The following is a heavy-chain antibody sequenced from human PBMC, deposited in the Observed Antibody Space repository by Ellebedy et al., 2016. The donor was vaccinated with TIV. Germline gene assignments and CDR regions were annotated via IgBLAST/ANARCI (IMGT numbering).Heavy chain of an antibody. D-gene: IGHD2-2*01. V-gene: IGHV4-34*01. J-gene: IGHJ4*02. CDR3: ARVTYCSSTSCYEPKWMSAKKFDY. CDR1: GGSFSGYY. Sequence: MPSETLSLTCAVYGGSFSGYYWSWIRQPPGKGLEWTGEINHSGSTNYNPSLKSRVTISVDTSKNQFSLKLSSVTAADTAVYYCARVTYCSSTSCYEPKWMSAKKFDYWGQGTLVTVSS. CDR2: INHSGST.